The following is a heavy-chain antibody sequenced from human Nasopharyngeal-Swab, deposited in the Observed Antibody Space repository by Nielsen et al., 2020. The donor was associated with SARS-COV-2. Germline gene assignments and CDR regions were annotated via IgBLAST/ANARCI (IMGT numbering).Heavy chain of an antibody. Sequence: ASVKVSCKTSGYTFPDYYMHWVRQAPGQGLAWMGWMNPHNGGTHYEQKFQGRVTMTRNTSISTGYMELRRLRPDDTGVYYCARGVRPRIVDDLDIWGQGTMVTVSA. CDR2: MNPHNGGT. D-gene: IGHD2-15*01. V-gene: IGHV1-2*02. CDR1: GYTFPDYY. CDR3: ARGVRPRIVDDLDI. J-gene: IGHJ3*02.